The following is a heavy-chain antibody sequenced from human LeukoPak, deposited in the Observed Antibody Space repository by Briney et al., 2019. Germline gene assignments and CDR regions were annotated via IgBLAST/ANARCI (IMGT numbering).Heavy chain of an antibody. CDR1: GFTFSSYS. CDR3: ARAGLRDYYGSGSYYNYHDY. J-gene: IGHJ4*02. V-gene: IGHV3-21*01. CDR2: ISSSSSYI. D-gene: IGHD3-10*01. Sequence: GGVLRLSCAASGFTFSSYSMNWVRQAPGKGLEWVSSISSSSSYIYYADSVKGRFTISRDNAKNSLYLQMNSLRAEDTAVYHCARAGLRDYYGSGSYYNYHDYWGQGTLVTVSS.